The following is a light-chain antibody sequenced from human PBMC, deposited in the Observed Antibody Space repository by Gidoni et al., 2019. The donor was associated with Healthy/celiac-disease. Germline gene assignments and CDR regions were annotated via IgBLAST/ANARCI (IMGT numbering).Light chain of an antibody. CDR3: QQSYSTPLLT. V-gene: IGKV1-39*01. CDR2: AAS. Sequence: DRVTITYRASQSISSYLNWYQQKPGKDPKLLIYAASSLQSGGPSRFSGSGSGTDFTLTISSLQPEDFATDYCQQSYSTPLLTFGGGTKVEIK. J-gene: IGKJ4*01. CDR1: QSISSY.